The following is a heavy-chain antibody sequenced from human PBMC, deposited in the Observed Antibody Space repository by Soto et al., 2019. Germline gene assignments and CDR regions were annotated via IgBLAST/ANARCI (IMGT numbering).Heavy chain of an antibody. Sequence: GGSLRLSCAASGFTFSSYAMSWVRQAPGKGLEWVSAISGSGGSTYYADSVKGRFTISRDNSKNTLYLQMNSLRAEDTAVYYCAKDLLVRTVTTIWDYWGQGTLVTVSS. CDR3: AKDLLVRTVTTIWDY. CDR1: GFTFSSYA. J-gene: IGHJ4*02. D-gene: IGHD4-17*01. CDR2: ISGSGGST. V-gene: IGHV3-23*01.